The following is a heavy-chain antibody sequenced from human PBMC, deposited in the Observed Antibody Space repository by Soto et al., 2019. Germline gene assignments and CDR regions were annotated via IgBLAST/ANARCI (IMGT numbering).Heavy chain of an antibody. D-gene: IGHD5-12*01. CDR2: IIPIFGTA. V-gene: IGHV1-69*01. CDR3: ERELEGYNVAYFDY. Sequence: GQGLEWMGGIIPIFGTANYAQKFQGRVTITADESTSTAYMELSSLRSEDTAVYYCERELEGYNVAYFDYWGQGTLVTVSS. J-gene: IGHJ4*02.